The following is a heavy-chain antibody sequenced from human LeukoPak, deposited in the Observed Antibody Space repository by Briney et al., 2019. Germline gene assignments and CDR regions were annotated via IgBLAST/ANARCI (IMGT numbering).Heavy chain of an antibody. Sequence: RGGSLRLSCAASGFTLNVYEMNWVRQAPGMGLEWLSYISNSGSTIYYADSVKGRFTISRDNAKKSLYLQMNSLRAEDTAVYYCARGGGSYPFFDYWGQGVLVTVSS. CDR1: GFTLNVYE. D-gene: IGHD1-26*01. CDR3: ARGGGSYPFFDY. V-gene: IGHV3-48*03. J-gene: IGHJ4*02. CDR2: ISNSGSTI.